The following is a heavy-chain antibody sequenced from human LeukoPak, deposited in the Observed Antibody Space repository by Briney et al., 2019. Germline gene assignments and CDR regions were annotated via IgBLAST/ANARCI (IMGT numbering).Heavy chain of an antibody. V-gene: IGHV3-21*01. Sequence: GGSLRLSCAASGFTFSSYSMNWVRQAPGKGLEWVSSISSSSSYIYYADSVKGRFTISRDNAKNSLYLQMNSLRAEDTAVYYCAREPSQAGTLWWSAVVAPPADYWGQGILVTVSS. CDR3: AREPSQAGTLWWSAVVAPPADY. J-gene: IGHJ4*02. CDR1: GFTFSSYS. D-gene: IGHD2-21*01. CDR2: ISSSSSYI.